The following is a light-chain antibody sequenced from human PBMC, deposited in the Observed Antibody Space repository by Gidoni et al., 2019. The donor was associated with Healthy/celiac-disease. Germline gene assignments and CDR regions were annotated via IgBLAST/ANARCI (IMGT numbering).Light chain of an antibody. CDR1: QSISSY. Sequence: IQMTQAPSSLSASVGDRVTITCRASQSISSYLNWYQQKPGKAPKLLIYAASSWPSGVPSRFSGSGSGSDFTLTISSLQPADFATYYCQQSYSTPYTFGQGTKLEIK. J-gene: IGKJ2*01. CDR2: AAS. CDR3: QQSYSTPYT. V-gene: IGKV1-39*01.